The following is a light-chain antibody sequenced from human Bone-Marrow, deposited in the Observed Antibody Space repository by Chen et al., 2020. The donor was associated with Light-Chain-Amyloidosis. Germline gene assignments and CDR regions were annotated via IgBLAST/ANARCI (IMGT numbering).Light chain of an antibody. CDR3: GTWDSSLSAVV. J-gene: IGLJ2*01. CDR1: SSNIGNNY. Sequence: QSVLPQPLSVSAAPGQKVPISCSGSSSNIGNNYVSWYQQLPGTVPKLLIYDNNKRPAGIPDRFSGSKAGTSATLGITGLQTGDEADYYCGTWDSSLSAVVFGGGTKLTVL. V-gene: IGLV1-51*01. CDR2: DNN.